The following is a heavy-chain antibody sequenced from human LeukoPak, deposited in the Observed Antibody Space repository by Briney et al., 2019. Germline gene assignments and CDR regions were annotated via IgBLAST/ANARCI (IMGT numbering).Heavy chain of an antibody. V-gene: IGHV3-21*01. Sequence: PGGSLRLSCVASGFTLSSYNMRWVRQAPGKRLEWVSSISWRSSDIEYADSVKGRFTISRDIDKKSLYLQMNSLRVEDTAVYYCARVYTGTWYLGYLHMDVWGKGTTVTVSS. D-gene: IGHD6-13*01. CDR1: GFTLSSYN. J-gene: IGHJ6*03. CDR2: ISWRSSDI. CDR3: ARVYTGTWYLGYLHMDV.